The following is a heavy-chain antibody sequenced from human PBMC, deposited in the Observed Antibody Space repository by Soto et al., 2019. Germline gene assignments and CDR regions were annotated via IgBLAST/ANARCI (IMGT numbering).Heavy chain of an antibody. J-gene: IGHJ5*02. CDR1: GYSFTDWY. CDR2: INPSGGFT. V-gene: IGHV1-46*01. CDR3: ARDPSLLWFGELSVGFDP. Sequence: ASVKVSCKTSGYSFTDWYIHWVRQAPGQGLEWMGIINPSGGFTTYAQKFQGRITMTRDTSTSTVYMELSSLRSEDTALYYCARDPSLLWFGELSVGFDPWGQGTLVTVSS. D-gene: IGHD3-10*01.